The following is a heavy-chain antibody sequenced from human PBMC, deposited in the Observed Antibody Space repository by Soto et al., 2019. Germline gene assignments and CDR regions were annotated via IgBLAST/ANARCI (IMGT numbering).Heavy chain of an antibody. CDR1: GGTFSSYA. CDR3: AGATRYCSSTSCYGGFDY. J-gene: IGHJ4*02. Sequence: QVQLVQSGAEVKKPGSSVKVSCKASGGTFSSYAISWVRQAPGQGLEWMGGIIPIFGTANYAQKFQGRVTITADESTSTAYMELSSLRSEDTAVYYCAGATRYCSSTSCYGGFDYWGQGTLVTVSS. D-gene: IGHD2-2*01. V-gene: IGHV1-69*01. CDR2: IIPIFGTA.